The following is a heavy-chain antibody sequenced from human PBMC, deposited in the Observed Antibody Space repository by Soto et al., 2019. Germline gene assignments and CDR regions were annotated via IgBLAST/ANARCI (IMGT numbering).Heavy chain of an antibody. V-gene: IGHV3-15*01. J-gene: IGHJ3*02. CDR1: GLTFSNAW. D-gene: IGHD6-19*01. Sequence: GGSLRLSCAASGLTFSNAWMCWVRQAPGKGLEWVGRIKSKTDGGTADYAAPVKGRFTISRDDSKNTLFLQMNSLETEDTAVYYCTRDSRDTSGWYGAFDIWGQGTKVTVSS. CDR3: TRDSRDTSGWYGAFDI. CDR2: IKSKTDGGTA.